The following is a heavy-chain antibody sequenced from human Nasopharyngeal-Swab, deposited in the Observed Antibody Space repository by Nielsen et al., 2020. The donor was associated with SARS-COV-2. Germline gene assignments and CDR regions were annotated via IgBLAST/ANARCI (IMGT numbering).Heavy chain of an antibody. V-gene: IGHV3-53*05. CDR1: GFTVSSNY. D-gene: IGHD6-19*01. J-gene: IGHJ6*02. CDR2: IYSGGST. CDR3: AREKAVAGIGGYHYYGMDV. Sequence: GESLKISCAASGFTVSSNYMSWVRQASGQGLEWVSVIYSGGSTYYIDSVKGRLTVSRDNSRNTLYLQMNSLRPEDTAVYYCAREKAVAGIGGYHYYGMDVWGQGTTVTVSS.